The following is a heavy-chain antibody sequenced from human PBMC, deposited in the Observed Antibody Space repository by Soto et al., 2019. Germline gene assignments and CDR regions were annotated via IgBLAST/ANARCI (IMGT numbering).Heavy chain of an antibody. V-gene: IGHV4-30-2*01. D-gene: IGHD6-13*01. J-gene: IGHJ5*02. CDR1: GGSISSGGYS. CDR3: ARVSRYSSSFRGPYNWFDP. CDR2: IYHSGST. Sequence: PSETLSLTCAVSGGSISSGGYSWSWIRQPPGKGLEWIGYIYHSGSTYYNPSLKSRVTISVDTSKNQFSLKLSSVTAADTAVYYCARVSRYSSSFRGPYNWFDPWGQGTLVTVSS.